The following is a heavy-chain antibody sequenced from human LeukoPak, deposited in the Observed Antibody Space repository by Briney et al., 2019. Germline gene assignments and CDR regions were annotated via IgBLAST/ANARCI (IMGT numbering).Heavy chain of an antibody. J-gene: IGHJ4*02. CDR2: ISSSGSTI. CDR1: GFMFSDYN. V-gene: IGHV3-11*04. Sequence: GGSLRLSCAASGFMFSDYNMNWVRQAPGKGLEWVSYISSSGSTIYYADSVKGRFTISRDNAKNSLYLQMNSLRAEDTAVYYCARDGYCSGGSCYSGGTSPIDYWGQGTLVTVSS. D-gene: IGHD2-15*01. CDR3: ARDGYCSGGSCYSGGTSPIDY.